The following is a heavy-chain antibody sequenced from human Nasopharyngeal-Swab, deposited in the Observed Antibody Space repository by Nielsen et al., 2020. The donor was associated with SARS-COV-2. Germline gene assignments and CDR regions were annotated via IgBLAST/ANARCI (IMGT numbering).Heavy chain of an antibody. CDR2: IKQGGSEK. D-gene: IGHD6-13*01. CDR3: ARRAGYSSSWLYYYYYYMDV. CDR1: GFTFSSYW. Sequence: GESLKISCAASGFTFSSYWMSWVRQAPGKGLEWVANIKQGGSEKYYVASVKGRFTISRDNAKNSLYLQMNSLRAEDTAVYYCARRAGYSSSWLYYYYYYMDVWGKGTTVTVSS. J-gene: IGHJ6*03. V-gene: IGHV3-7*01.